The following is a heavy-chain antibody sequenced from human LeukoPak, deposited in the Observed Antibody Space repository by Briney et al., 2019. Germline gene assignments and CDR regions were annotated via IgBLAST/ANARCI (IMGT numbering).Heavy chain of an antibody. CDR2: ISDSGGMT. Sequence: GGSLRLSCAVSGITLSNYGMSWVRQAPGKGLEWVAGISDSGGMTNYADSVKGRFTISRDNPKNTLYLQMNSLRAEDTAVYFCAKRGVVIRVILVGFHKEAYYFDSWGQGALVTVSS. D-gene: IGHD3-22*01. V-gene: IGHV3-23*01. CDR3: AKRGVVIRVILVGFHKEAYYFDS. J-gene: IGHJ4*02. CDR1: GITLSNYG.